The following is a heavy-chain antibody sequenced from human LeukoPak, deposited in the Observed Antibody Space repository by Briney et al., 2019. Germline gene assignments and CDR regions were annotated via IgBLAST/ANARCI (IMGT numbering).Heavy chain of an antibody. CDR1: GFTFDDYA. CDR3: ARKRGGYYFDY. V-gene: IGHV3-9*01. CDR2: ISWNSGSI. D-gene: IGHD1-1*01. J-gene: IGHJ4*02. Sequence: GRSLRLSCAASGFTFDDYAMHWVRQAPGKGLEWVSGISWNSGSIGYADSVKGRFTISRDNAKNSLYLQMNSPGAEDTALYYCARKRGGYYFDYWGQGTLVTVSS.